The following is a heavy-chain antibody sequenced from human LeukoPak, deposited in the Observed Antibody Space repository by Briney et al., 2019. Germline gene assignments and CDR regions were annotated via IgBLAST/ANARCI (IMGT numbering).Heavy chain of an antibody. CDR2: IRYDGSNK. J-gene: IGHJ3*02. CDR1: GSTFSSYG. Sequence: GGSLRLSCAASGSTFSSYGMHWVRQAPGKGLEWVAFIRYDGSNKYYADSVKGRFTISRDNSKNTLYLQMNSLRAEDTAVYYCAKDSSYSKGAFDIWGQGTMVTVSS. V-gene: IGHV3-30*02. D-gene: IGHD4-11*01. CDR3: AKDSSYSKGAFDI.